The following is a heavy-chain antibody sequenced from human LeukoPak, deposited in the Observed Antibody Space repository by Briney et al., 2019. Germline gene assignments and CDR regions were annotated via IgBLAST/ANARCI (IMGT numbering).Heavy chain of an antibody. V-gene: IGHV3-21*01. D-gene: IGHD2-15*01. J-gene: IGHJ4*02. CDR1: GFAFSSYS. CDR3: ARGYSCSGGSCYFDN. Sequence: GGSLRLSCAASGFAFSSYSMNWVRQAPGKGLEWVSSTSSSTYYIYYADSVKGRFTISRDNAKNSLYLQMNSLRAEDTAVYYCARGYSCSGGSCYFDNWGQGTLVTVSS. CDR2: TSSSTYYI.